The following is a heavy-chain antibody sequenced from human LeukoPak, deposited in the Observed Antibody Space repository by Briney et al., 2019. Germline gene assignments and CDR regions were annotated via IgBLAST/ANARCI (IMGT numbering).Heavy chain of an antibody. J-gene: IGHJ6*02. Sequence: PSETLSLTCTVSGGSISSGSYYWSWIRQPAGKGLEWIGRIYTSGSTNYNPSLKSRVTISVDTSKNQFPLKLSSVTAADTAVYYCARWDVWGQGTTVTVSS. CDR2: IYTSGST. V-gene: IGHV4-61*02. CDR3: ARWDV. CDR1: GGSISSGSYY.